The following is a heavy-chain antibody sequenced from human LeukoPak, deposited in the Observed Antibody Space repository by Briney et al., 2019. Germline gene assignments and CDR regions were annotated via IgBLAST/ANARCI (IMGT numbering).Heavy chain of an antibody. V-gene: IGHV3-48*03. D-gene: IGHD3-22*01. Sequence: PGGSLRLSCAASGFTFSSYEMNWVRQAPGKGLEWVSYISSSGSTIYYADSVKGRFTISRDNAKNSLYLQMDSLRAEDTAVYYCTRDFPDSSGYYPTYYFDYWGQGTLVTVSS. CDR3: TRDFPDSSGYYPTYYFDY. CDR1: GFTFSSYE. CDR2: ISSSGSTI. J-gene: IGHJ4*02.